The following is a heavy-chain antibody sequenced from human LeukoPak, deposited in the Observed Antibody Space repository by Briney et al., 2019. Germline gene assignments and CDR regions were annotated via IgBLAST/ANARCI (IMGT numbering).Heavy chain of an antibody. J-gene: IGHJ4*02. Sequence: GASVKVSCKASGYTFTSYDINWVRQAPGQGLEWMGRINPNSGGTNYAQKFQGRVTMTRDTSISTAYMELSRLRSDDTAVYYCALLLWFGELLQRSDYWGQGTLVTVSS. D-gene: IGHD3-10*01. CDR3: ALLLWFGELLQRSDY. V-gene: IGHV1-2*06. CDR2: INPNSGGT. CDR1: GYTFTSYD.